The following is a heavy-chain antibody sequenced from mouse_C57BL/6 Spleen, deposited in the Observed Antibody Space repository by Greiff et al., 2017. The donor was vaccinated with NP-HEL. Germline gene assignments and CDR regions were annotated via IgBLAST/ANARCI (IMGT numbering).Heavy chain of an antibody. V-gene: IGHV1-53*01. CDR1: GYTFTSYW. J-gene: IGHJ1*03. Sequence: QVQLQQPGTELVKPGASVKLSCKASGYTFTSYWMHWVKQRPGQGLEWIGNINPSNGGTNYNEKFKSKATLTVDKSSSTAYMQLSSLTSEDAAVYYCASGEGYGNFYWYFDVWGTGTTVTVSS. D-gene: IGHD2-1*01. CDR2: INPSNGGT. CDR3: ASGEGYGNFYWYFDV.